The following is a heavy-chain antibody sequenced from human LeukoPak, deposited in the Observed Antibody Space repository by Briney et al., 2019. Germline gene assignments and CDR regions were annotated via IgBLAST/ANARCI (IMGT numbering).Heavy chain of an antibody. Sequence: GGSLRLSCAASGFTFSTYGMHWVRQAPGKGLEWVAVIWYDGSNKYYGDSVKGRFTISRDNSKDTLYLQMNSLRAEDTAVYYCARASGSFDVWGQGTMVTVSS. V-gene: IGHV3-33*01. CDR3: ARASGSFDV. J-gene: IGHJ3*01. CDR2: IWYDGSNK. CDR1: GFTFSTYG. D-gene: IGHD3-10*01.